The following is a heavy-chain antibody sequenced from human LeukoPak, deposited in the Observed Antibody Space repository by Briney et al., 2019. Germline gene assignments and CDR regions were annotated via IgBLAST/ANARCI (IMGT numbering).Heavy chain of an antibody. CDR1: GFIFSDYY. Sequence: PGGSLRLSCAPSGFIFSDYYMSWIRQAPGKGLEWISYITSSSSYTNYADSVKGRFTISRDNAKNSLYLQMNRLRDEDTAVYYCASGDGSRTYYKYWGQGTLVTVSS. CDR2: ITSSSSYT. J-gene: IGHJ4*02. V-gene: IGHV3-11*06. CDR3: ASGDGSRTYYKY. D-gene: IGHD3-10*01.